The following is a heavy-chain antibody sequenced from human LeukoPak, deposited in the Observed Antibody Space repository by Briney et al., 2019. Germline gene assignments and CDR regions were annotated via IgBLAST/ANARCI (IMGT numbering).Heavy chain of an antibody. V-gene: IGHV4-34*01. J-gene: IGHJ4*02. CDR2: IHPSGST. CDR1: GASFSHYY. D-gene: IGHD6-25*01. CDR3: SRGSDESKTGDY. Sequence: SETLSLTCAIYGASFSHYYWSWIRQPPGKGLEWVGEIHPSGSTSLNPSLESRVSISKDTSKNQFSLKLNSVTAADTAVYYCSRGSDESKTGDYWGQGTLVSVSS.